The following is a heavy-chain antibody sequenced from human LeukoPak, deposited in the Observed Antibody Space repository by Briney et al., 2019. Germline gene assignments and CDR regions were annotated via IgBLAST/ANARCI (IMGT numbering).Heavy chain of an antibody. CDR2: ISAYNGNT. V-gene: IGHV1-18*01. D-gene: IGHD2-2*01. J-gene: IGHJ4*02. CDR1: GYTFTSYG. Sequence: ASVKVSCKASGYTFTSYGISWVRQAPGQGLEWMGWISAYNGNTNYAQKFQGRVTITADKSTSTAYMELSSLRSEDTAVYYCARGLYCSSTSCYWDYWGQGTLVTVSS. CDR3: ARGLYCSSTSCYWDY.